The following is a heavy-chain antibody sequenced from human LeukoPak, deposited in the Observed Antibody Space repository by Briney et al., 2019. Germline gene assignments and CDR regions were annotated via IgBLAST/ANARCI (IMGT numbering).Heavy chain of an antibody. Sequence: GGSLRLSCAASGFTFSTYNMNWVRQAPGKGLEWVSYISSSTSTIYYADAVKGRFTISRDNAKNTLYLQMDSLRAEDTAVYYCARDLNRRVFTDYWGQGTLVTVSS. CDR3: ARDLNRRVFTDY. CDR2: ISSSTSTI. V-gene: IGHV3-48*01. CDR1: GFTFSTYN. J-gene: IGHJ4*02.